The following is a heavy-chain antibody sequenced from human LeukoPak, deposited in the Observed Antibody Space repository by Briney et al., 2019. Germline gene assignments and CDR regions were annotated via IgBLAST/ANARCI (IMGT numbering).Heavy chain of an antibody. D-gene: IGHD3-22*01. CDR2: ISYDGSNK. CDR3: ARDQTSGYYYYFDY. CDR1: GFTFSSYA. V-gene: IGHV3-30-3*01. Sequence: GGSLRLSCAASGFTFSSYAMHWVRQAPGKGLEWVAVISYDGSNKYYADSVKGRFTISRDNSKNTLYLEMNSLRAEDTAVYYCARDQTSGYYYYFDYWGQGTLVTVSS. J-gene: IGHJ4*02.